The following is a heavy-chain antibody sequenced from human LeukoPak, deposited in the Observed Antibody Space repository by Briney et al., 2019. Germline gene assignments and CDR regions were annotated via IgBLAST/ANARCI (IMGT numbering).Heavy chain of an antibody. J-gene: IGHJ4*02. Sequence: PGGSLRLSCAASGFTFSNAWMIWVRQAPGKGLEWVGRIKSKTDGGTTDYAAPVKGRFTISRDDSKNTLYLQMNSLKTEDTAVYYCTTDPVQYNWNYADYWGQGTLVTVSS. CDR3: TTDPVQYNWNYADY. CDR1: GFTFSNAW. D-gene: IGHD1-7*01. V-gene: IGHV3-15*01. CDR2: IKSKTDGGTT.